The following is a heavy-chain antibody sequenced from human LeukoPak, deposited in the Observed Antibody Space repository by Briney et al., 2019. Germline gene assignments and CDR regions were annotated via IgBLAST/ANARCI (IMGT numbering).Heavy chain of an antibody. V-gene: IGHV3-73*01. Sequence: PGGSLKLSCAASGFTFSGSAMHWVRQASGKGLEWVGRIRSKANSYATAYAASVKGRFTISRDDSKNTAYLQMNSLKTEDTAVYYCTRLMDLGARGTPFDYWGQGTLVTVSS. CDR3: TRLMDLGARGTPFDY. CDR2: IRSKANSYAT. CDR1: GFTFSGSA. D-gene: IGHD1-26*01. J-gene: IGHJ4*02.